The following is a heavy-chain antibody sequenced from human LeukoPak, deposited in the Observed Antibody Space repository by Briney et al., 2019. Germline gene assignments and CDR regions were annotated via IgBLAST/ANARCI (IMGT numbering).Heavy chain of an antibody. CDR1: GYRFTRYW. D-gene: IGHD4-11*01. V-gene: IGHV5-51*01. CDR3: ARRADYSNFIWFDS. Sequence: GESLKISCKGSGYRFTRYWIAWVRQMPGKGLEWMGIIYAGDSDTRYSPSFQGQVTISADKSVSTAYLQWSSLKASDTAMYYCARRADYSNFIWFDSWGQGTLVTVSS. J-gene: IGHJ5*01. CDR2: IYAGDSDT.